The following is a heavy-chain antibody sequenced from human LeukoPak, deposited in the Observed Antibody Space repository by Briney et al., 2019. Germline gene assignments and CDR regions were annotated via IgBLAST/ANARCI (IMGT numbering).Heavy chain of an antibody. CDR3: AVKRGSYSNWFDP. V-gene: IGHV3-21*01. Sequence: GGSLRLSCAASGFTFSSYSMNWVRQAPGKGLEWVSSISSSSSYIYYADSVKGRFTISRDNAKNSLYLQRNSLRAEDTAVYYCAVKRGSYSNWFDPWGQGTLVTVSS. D-gene: IGHD3-10*01. CDR1: GFTFSSYS. J-gene: IGHJ5*02. CDR2: ISSSSSYI.